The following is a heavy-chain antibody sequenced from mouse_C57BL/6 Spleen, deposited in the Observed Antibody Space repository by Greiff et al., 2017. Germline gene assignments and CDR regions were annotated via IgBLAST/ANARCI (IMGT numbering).Heavy chain of an antibody. CDR1: GYTFTDYN. V-gene: IGHV1-22*01. D-gene: IGHD1-1*01. Sequence: EVQLQQSGPELVKPGASVKMSCKASGYTFTDYNMHWVKQSHGKSLERIGYINPNNGGTSYNQKFKGKATLTVNKSSSTAYMELRSLTSEDSAVYYCARYYYGSSYWYFDVWGTGTTVTVSS. J-gene: IGHJ1*03. CDR3: ARYYYGSSYWYFDV. CDR2: INPNNGGT.